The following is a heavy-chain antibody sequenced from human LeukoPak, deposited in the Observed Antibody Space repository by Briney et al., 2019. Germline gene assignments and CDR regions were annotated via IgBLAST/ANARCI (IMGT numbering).Heavy chain of an antibody. J-gene: IGHJ6*03. Sequence: PGGSLRLSCAASGFTFSRYEMNWVRQAPGKGLEWVSGINWNGGSTGYADSVKGRFTISRDNAKNSLYLQMNSLRAEDTALYYCARCGYGPIYYYYYMDVWGKGTTVTVSS. CDR3: ARCGYGPIYYYYYMDV. CDR2: INWNGGST. D-gene: IGHD1-1*01. CDR1: GFTFSRYE. V-gene: IGHV3-20*04.